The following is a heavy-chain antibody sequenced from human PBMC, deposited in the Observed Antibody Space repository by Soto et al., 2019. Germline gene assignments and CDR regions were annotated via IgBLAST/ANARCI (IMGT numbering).Heavy chain of an antibody. D-gene: IGHD6-6*01. CDR2: IIPMLGTA. J-gene: IGHJ4*02. CDR3: VRGADYSSSAY. CDR1: GGTFSRYA. Sequence: QVQLVQSGAEVKKPGSSVKVSCKASGGTFSRYAIRWVRQAPGQGLEWMGGIIPMLGTANYAQKFQGRITITADESASTAYMDLSSLRSEDTAVYYCVRGADYSSSAYWRQGTLVTVSS. V-gene: IGHV1-69*01.